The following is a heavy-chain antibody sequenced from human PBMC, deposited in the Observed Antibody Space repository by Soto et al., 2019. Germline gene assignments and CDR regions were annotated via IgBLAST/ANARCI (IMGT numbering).Heavy chain of an antibody. V-gene: IGHV6-1*01. Sequence: SQTLSLTCAISGDSVSSNSAAWNWIRQSPSRGLEWLGRTYYRSKWYNDYAVSVKSRITINPDTSKIQFSLQLNSVTPEDTALYYCARARSKFGEDMATIDYWGQGTLVTVSS. D-gene: IGHD3-16*01. CDR3: ARARSKFGEDMATIDY. J-gene: IGHJ4*02. CDR2: TYYRSKWYN. CDR1: GDSVSSNSAA.